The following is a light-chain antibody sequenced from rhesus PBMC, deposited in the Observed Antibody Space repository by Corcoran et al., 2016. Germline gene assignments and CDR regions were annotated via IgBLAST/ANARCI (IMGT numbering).Light chain of an antibody. J-gene: IGKJ4*01. V-gene: IGKV1-43*01. CDR1: QGISTY. CDR3: LQYSSTPLT. Sequence: DIQMTQSPSSLSASVGDRVTITCRASQGISTYLNGYQQKPGKALKRLVYAASSLESGVQSRFSGSGFGTDFTLTISSLQPEDFATYSCLQYSSTPLTFDGGTKVEIK. CDR2: AAS.